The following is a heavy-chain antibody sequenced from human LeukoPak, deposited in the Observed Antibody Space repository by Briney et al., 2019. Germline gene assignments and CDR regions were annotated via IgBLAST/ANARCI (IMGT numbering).Heavy chain of an antibody. CDR3: ARDSYSSSWHYYYYGMDV. Sequence: GGSLRLSCAASGFTFSGYWMNWVRQAPGKGLEWVANIKLDGSETHYADSVEGRFTISRDNAKNSLYLQMISLRAEDTAVYYCARDSYSSSWHYYYYGMDVWGQGTTVTVSS. CDR1: GFTFSGYW. CDR2: IKLDGSET. D-gene: IGHD6-13*01. J-gene: IGHJ6*02. V-gene: IGHV3-7*01.